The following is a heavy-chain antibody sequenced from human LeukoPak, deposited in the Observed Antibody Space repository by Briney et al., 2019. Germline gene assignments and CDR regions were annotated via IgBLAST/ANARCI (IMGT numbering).Heavy chain of an antibody. CDR2: ISSSSSYI. CDR3: ARDSSPSAAMVCFDY. V-gene: IGHV3-21*01. D-gene: IGHD5-18*01. J-gene: IGHJ4*02. CDR1: GFTFSSYS. Sequence: GGSLRLSCAASGFTFSSYSMSWVRQAPGKGLEWVSSISSSSSYIYYADSVKGRFTISRDNAKNSLYLQMNSLRAEDTAVYYCARDSSPSAAMVCFDYWGQGTLVTVSS.